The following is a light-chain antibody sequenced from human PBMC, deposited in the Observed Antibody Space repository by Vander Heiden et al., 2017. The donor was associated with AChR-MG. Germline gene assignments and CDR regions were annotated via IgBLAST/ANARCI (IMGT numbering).Light chain of an antibody. V-gene: IGLV1-40*01. Sequence: QSVLTQPPSVSGAPGQRVTISFTASSSNIGAGYDVHGYQQLPGTAPKLLIYGNSNRPSGVPDRFSGSKSGTSASLAITGLQAEDEADYYCQSYDSSLSAVVFGGGTKLTVL. J-gene: IGLJ2*01. CDR2: GNS. CDR3: QSYDSSLSAVV. CDR1: SSNIGAGYD.